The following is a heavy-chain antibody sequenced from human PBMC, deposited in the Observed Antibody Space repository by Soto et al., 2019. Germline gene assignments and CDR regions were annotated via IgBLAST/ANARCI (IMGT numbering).Heavy chain of an antibody. Sequence: GGSLRLSCAASGFTFSSYAMSWVRQAPGKGLEWVSAISGSGGSTYYADSVKGRFTISRDNSKNTLYLQMNSLRAEDTAVYYCAKDQWYYYDSSGYYPFDYWGQGTLVTVSS. CDR2: ISGSGGST. CDR3: AKDQWYYYDSSGYYPFDY. CDR1: GFTFSSYA. V-gene: IGHV3-23*01. J-gene: IGHJ4*02. D-gene: IGHD3-22*01.